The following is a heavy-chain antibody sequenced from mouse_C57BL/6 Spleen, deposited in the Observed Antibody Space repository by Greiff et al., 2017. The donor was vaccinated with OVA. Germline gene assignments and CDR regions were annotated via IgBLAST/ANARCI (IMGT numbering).Heavy chain of an antibody. CDR3: TSSGYDANWYFDV. D-gene: IGHD2-2*01. Sequence: VQRVESGAELVRPGASVTLSCKASGYTFTDYEMHWVKQTPVHGLEWIGAIDPETGGTAYNQKFKGKAILTADKSSSTAYMELRSLTSEDSAVYYCTSSGYDANWYFDVWGTGTTVTVSS. V-gene: IGHV1-15*01. J-gene: IGHJ1*03. CDR2: IDPETGGT. CDR1: GYTFTDYE.